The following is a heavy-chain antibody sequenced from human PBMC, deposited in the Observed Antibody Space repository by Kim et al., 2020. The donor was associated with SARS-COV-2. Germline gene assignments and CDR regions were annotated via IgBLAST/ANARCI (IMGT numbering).Heavy chain of an antibody. D-gene: IGHD3-3*01. V-gene: IGHV4-59*01. CDR2: IYYSGST. CDR1: GGSISSYY. J-gene: IGHJ6*03. CDR3: ARAYYDFWCGMHYYYYMDV. Sequence: SETLSLTCTVSGGSISSYYWSWIRQPPGKGLEWIGYIYYSGSTNYNPSLKSRVTISVDTSKNQFSLKLSSVTAADTAVYYCARAYYDFWCGMHYYYYMDV.